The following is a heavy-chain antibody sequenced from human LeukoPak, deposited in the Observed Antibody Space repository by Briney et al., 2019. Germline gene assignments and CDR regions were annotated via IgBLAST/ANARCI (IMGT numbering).Heavy chain of an antibody. CDR3: ATEGLLLWFGELSKYAFDI. V-gene: IGHV1-46*01. J-gene: IGHJ3*02. Sequence: ASVKVSCKASGYTFTSYYMHWVRQAPGQGLEWMGIINPSGGSTSYAQKFQGRVTMTEDTSTDTAYMELSSLRSEDTAVYYCATEGLLLWFGELSKYAFDIWGQGTMVTVSS. CDR1: GYTFTSYY. CDR2: INPSGGST. D-gene: IGHD3-10*01.